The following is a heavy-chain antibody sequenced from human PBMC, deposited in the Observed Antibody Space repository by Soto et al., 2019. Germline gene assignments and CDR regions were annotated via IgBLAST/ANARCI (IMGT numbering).Heavy chain of an antibody. CDR2: INHSGST. CDR3: ARGDVDTAVDY. V-gene: IGHV4-34*01. Sequence: SETLSLTCTVSGGSISGYYWSWIRQPPGKGLEWIGEINHSGSTNYNPSLKSRVTISVDTSKNQFSLKLSSVTAADTAVYYCARGDVDTAVDYWGQGTLVTVYS. CDR1: GGSISGYY. J-gene: IGHJ4*02. D-gene: IGHD5-18*01.